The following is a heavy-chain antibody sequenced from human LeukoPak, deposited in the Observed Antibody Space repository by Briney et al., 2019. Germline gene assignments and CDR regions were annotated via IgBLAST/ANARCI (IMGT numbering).Heavy chain of an antibody. CDR3: AKRPSDYGDYVSYFDY. D-gene: IGHD4-17*01. Sequence: GGSLRLSCAASGFSFISYGMHWVRQAPGKGLEWVGVISDDGRNKDYADSVKGRFTISRDNSKDTLYLQMNSLRAEDTAVYYCAKRPSDYGDYVSYFDYWGQGTLVTVSP. V-gene: IGHV3-30*18. CDR2: ISDDGRNK. CDR1: GFSFISYG. J-gene: IGHJ4*02.